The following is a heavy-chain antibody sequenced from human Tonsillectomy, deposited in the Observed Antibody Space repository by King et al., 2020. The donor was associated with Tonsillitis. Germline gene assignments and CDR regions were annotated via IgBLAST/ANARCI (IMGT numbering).Heavy chain of an antibody. D-gene: IGHD2-15*01. V-gene: IGHV1-58*01. CDR1: GFTFTSSA. CDR2: IVVGSGNT. J-gene: IGHJ4*02. CDR3: AAAPFASRTSCSGGSCYSPYGFDY. Sequence: QLVQSGPEVKKPGTSVKVSCKASGFTFTSSAVQWVRQARGQRLEWIGWIVVGSGNTNYAQKFQERVTITRDMSTSTAYMELSSLRSEDTAVYYCAAAPFASRTSCSGGSCYSPYGFDYWGQGTLVTVSS.